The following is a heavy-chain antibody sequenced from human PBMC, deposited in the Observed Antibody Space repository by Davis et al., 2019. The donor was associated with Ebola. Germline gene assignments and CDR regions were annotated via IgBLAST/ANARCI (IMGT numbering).Heavy chain of an antibody. J-gene: IGHJ4*02. V-gene: IGHV4-39*07. CDR2: IYYSGST. CDR1: GGPISSSSYY. Sequence: MPSETLSPTCTVPGGPISSSSYYWGWIRQPPGKGLEWIGSIYYSGSTYYNPSLKSRVTISVDTSKNQFSLRLTSVTAADTAVYYCASLAWGSGNYRDYWGQGTLVTVSS. D-gene: IGHD3-10*01. CDR3: ASLAWGSGNYRDY.